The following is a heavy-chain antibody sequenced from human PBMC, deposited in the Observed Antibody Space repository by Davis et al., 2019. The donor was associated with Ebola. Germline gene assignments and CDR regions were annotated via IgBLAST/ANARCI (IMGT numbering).Heavy chain of an antibody. D-gene: IGHD3-22*01. Sequence: GESLKISCAASGFTFSSYWMSWVRQAPGKGLEWVANIKQDGSEKYYVDSVKGRFTISRDNAKNSLYLQMNSLRAEDTAVYYCATDTTGITMIVPDDAFDIWGQGTMVTVSS. V-gene: IGHV3-7*03. CDR1: GFTFSSYW. CDR3: ATDTTGITMIVPDDAFDI. J-gene: IGHJ3*02. CDR2: IKQDGSEK.